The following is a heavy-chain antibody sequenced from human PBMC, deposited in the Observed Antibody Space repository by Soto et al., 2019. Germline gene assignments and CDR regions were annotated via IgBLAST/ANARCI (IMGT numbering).Heavy chain of an antibody. Sequence: QLQLQESGPGLVKPSETLSLTCTVSGGSISSSSYYWGWIRQPPGKGLEWIGSIYYSGSTYYNPSLKSRVTISVDTSKNQFSLKLSSVTAADTAVYYCASYNGWYYRTYFDYWGQGTLVTVSS. CDR2: IYYSGST. CDR3: ASYNGWYYRTYFDY. D-gene: IGHD6-19*01. V-gene: IGHV4-39*01. CDR1: GGSISSSSYY. J-gene: IGHJ4*02.